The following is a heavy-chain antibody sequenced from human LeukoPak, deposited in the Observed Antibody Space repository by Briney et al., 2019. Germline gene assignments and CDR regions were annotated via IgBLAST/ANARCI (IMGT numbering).Heavy chain of an antibody. CDR3: AKLEGQANYYYYYMDV. D-gene: IGHD5-24*01. CDR2: ISGRGVNT. J-gene: IGHJ6*03. CDR1: GFTFSSYV. Sequence: AGGSLRLSCAASGFTFSSYVMSWVRQAPGKVLEWVSTISGRGVNTYYADSVKGRFTISRDNSKNTLYLQMNSLRAEDTAVYYCAKLEGQANYYYYYMDVWGKGTTVTVSS. V-gene: IGHV3-23*01.